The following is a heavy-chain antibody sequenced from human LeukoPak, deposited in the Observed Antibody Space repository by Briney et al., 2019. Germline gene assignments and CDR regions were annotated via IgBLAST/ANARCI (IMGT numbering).Heavy chain of an antibody. CDR1: GGSFSGYY. CDR3: ARVGAPATLHY. V-gene: IGHV4-34*01. Sequence: SETLSLTCAVYGGSFSGYYWSWIRQPPGKGLEWIGEIYHSGSTNYNPSLKSRVTISVDKSKNQFSLKLSSVTAADTAVYYCARVGAPATLHYWGQGTLVTVSS. J-gene: IGHJ4*02. D-gene: IGHD1-1*01. CDR2: IYHSGST.